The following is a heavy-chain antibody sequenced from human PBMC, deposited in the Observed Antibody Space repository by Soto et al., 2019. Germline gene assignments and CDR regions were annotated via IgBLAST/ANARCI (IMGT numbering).Heavy chain of an antibody. CDR3: ARHLTYCSAGSCYSDFPYYGMDV. CDR2: IFYSGST. D-gene: IGHD2-15*01. Sequence: QLQLQESGPGLVKPSETLSLTCTVSGGSISSSSYYWGWIRQPPGKGLEWIGSIFYSGSTYYNPSLKSLVTISVDTSQNQFSLKLSSVTAADTAVYYCARHLTYCSAGSCYSDFPYYGMDVWGQGTTVTVSS. V-gene: IGHV4-39*01. J-gene: IGHJ6*02. CDR1: GGSISSSSYY.